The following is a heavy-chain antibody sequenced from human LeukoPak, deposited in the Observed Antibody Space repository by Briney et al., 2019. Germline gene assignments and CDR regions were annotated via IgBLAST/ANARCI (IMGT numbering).Heavy chain of an antibody. CDR1: GFTFSSYW. J-gene: IGHJ6*03. V-gene: IGHV3-74*01. Sequence: GGSLRLSCAASGFTFSSYWMHWVRQAPGKGLVWVSRINSDGSSTSYADSVKGRFTISRDNAKNTLYLQMNSLRSEDTAVYYCARGTGYCSSTSCYYYYYYYYMDVWGKGTTVTVSS. CDR2: INSDGSST. D-gene: IGHD2-2*01. CDR3: ARGTGYCSSTSCYYYYYYYYMDV.